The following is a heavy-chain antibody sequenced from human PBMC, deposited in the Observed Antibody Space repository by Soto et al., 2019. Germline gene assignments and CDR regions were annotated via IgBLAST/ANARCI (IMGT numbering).Heavy chain of an antibody. CDR3: ARLIGYCSGGSCPYWYFDL. CDR1: GGTFSSYT. D-gene: IGHD2-15*01. V-gene: IGHV1-69*02. J-gene: IGHJ2*01. CDR2: IIPILGIA. Sequence: QVQLVQSGAEVKKPGSSVKVSCKASGGTFSSYTISWVRQAPGQGLEWMGRIIPILGIANYAPKFQGRVTITADKSTSTAYMELSSLRSEDTAVYYCARLIGYCSGGSCPYWYFDLWGRGTLVTVSS.